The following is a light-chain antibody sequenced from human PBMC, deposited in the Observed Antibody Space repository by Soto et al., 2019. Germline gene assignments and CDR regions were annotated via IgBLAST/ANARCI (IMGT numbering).Light chain of an antibody. V-gene: IGKV3-20*01. CDR3: QQYHNWPPIT. J-gene: IGKJ5*01. Sequence: EIVLTQSPGTLSLSPGERATLSCRASQSVSSNYLAWYQQKPGQAPKVLIYDASNRATGIPARFSGSGSGTEFTLTISNLQSEDFAVYFCQQYHNWPPITFGQGTRWR. CDR2: DAS. CDR1: QSVSSNY.